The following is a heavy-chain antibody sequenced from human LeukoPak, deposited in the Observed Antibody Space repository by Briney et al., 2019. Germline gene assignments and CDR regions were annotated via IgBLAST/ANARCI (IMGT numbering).Heavy chain of an antibody. CDR1: GGSFSGYY. Sequence: SETLSLTCAVYGGSFSGYYWNWIRQPPGKGLEWIGEINHSGSTNYNPSLKSRVTISVDTSKNQFSLKLGSVTAADTAVYYCARGRLTKVWHWGQGTLVTVSS. CDR2: INHSGST. V-gene: IGHV4-34*01. D-gene: IGHD3-16*01. J-gene: IGHJ4*02. CDR3: ARGRLTKVWH.